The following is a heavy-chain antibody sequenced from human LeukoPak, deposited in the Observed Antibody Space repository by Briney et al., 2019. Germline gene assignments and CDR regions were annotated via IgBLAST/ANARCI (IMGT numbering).Heavy chain of an antibody. CDR1: GYTFTNYA. V-gene: IGHV7-4-1*02. CDR2: INTDTGNP. D-gene: IGHD3-22*01. J-gene: IGHJ3*02. Sequence: GASVKVSCKASGYTFTNYAMNWVRQAPGQGLEWMGWINTDTGNPTYAQGFTGRFVFSLDTSVSTAYLQISSLKAEDTAVYYCARDGSGDYYDKFAFDIWGQGTMVTVSS. CDR3: ARDGSGDYYDKFAFDI.